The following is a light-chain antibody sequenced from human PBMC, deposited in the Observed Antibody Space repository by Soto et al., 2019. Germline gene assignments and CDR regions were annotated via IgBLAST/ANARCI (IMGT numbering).Light chain of an antibody. Sequence: DIQMTQSPSTLSGSIGDRDTITCRASQTVSSWLAWYQQKPGKAPKLLIYKASTLKSGVTSRFSGSGSGTEFTLTIRNLQPEDFATYYYQQSYSRLTFGAGTKVDIK. V-gene: IGKV1-5*03. CDR3: QQSYSRLT. CDR1: QTVSSW. CDR2: KAS. J-gene: IGKJ3*01.